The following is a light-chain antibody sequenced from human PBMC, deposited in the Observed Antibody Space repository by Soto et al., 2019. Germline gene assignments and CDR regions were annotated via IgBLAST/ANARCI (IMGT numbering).Light chain of an antibody. CDR1: QSLLHSNGYLC. Sequence: DIVLTQSPLSLPVTPGEPASISWTSSQSLLHSNGYLCFDWYVQKPGQPPQLLRFLGSNRAPGVPDRFSGSGSGTHFTLEISRVEAEDVGVYYCMQALQTLYTFGQGTKLDIK. V-gene: IGKV2-28*01. CDR3: MQALQTLYT. CDR2: LGS. J-gene: IGKJ2*01.